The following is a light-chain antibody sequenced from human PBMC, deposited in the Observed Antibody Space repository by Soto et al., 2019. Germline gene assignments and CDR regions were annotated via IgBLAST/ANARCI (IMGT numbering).Light chain of an antibody. V-gene: IGLV1-47*02. CDR1: SSNIGSNY. CDR3: AAWDDSLSVV. Sequence: QPVLTQPPSASGTPGQRVTISCSGSSSNIGSNYVYWYQQLPGTAPKLLIYSNNQRPSGVPDRFSGSKSGTSASLAISGLRSEDEADYYCAAWDDSLSVVFGGGTKLTVL. J-gene: IGLJ2*01. CDR2: SNN.